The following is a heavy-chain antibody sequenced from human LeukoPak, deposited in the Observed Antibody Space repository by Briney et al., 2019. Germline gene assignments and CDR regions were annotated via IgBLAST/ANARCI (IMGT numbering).Heavy chain of an antibody. CDR1: GGSISSYY. V-gene: IGHV4-59*01. Sequence: SETLSITCTVSGGSISSYYWSWIRQPRGKGLEWIGYIYYSGTTSYIPSLKSRVTISVDTSKNQFSLRLTSVTAADTAVYYCARISGGGYWYFDLWGRGTLVTVSS. D-gene: IGHD2-15*01. J-gene: IGHJ2*01. CDR3: ARISGGGYWYFDL. CDR2: IYYSGTT.